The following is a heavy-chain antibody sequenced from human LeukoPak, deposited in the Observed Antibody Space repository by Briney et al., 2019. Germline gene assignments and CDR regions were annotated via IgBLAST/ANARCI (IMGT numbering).Heavy chain of an antibody. Sequence: SETLSLTCTVSGGSISSSSYYWGWIRQPPGKGLEWIGSSSYSGSTYYNPYLKSRVTISVDTSKNQFSLKLSSVTAADTAVYYCTRSVDYYASNAYYENIWGQGTTVTVSS. CDR3: TRSVDYYASNAYYENI. CDR1: GGSISSSSYY. V-gene: IGHV4-39*07. D-gene: IGHD3-22*01. J-gene: IGHJ3*02. CDR2: SSYSGST.